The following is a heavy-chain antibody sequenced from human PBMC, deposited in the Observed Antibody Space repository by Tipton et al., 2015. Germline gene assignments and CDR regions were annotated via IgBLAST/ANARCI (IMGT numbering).Heavy chain of an antibody. D-gene: IGHD6-19*01. CDR1: GDSISSHY. CDR2: IHYSGST. CDR3: ARKPSGPGDYYYYGMDV. Sequence: LRLSCTVSGDSISSHYWSWIRQPPGKGLEWIGYIHYSGSTNYNPSLKSRVTISEDTSKNQFSLNLTSVTAADSAVYYCARKPSGPGDYYYYGMDVWGQGTTVTVSS. V-gene: IGHV4-59*11. J-gene: IGHJ6*02.